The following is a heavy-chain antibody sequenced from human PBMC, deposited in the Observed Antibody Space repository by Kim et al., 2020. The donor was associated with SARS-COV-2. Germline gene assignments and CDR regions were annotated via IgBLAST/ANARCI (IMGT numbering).Heavy chain of an antibody. Sequence: GGSLRLSCAASGFTFSSYSMNWVRQAPGKGLEWVSYISSSSTIYYADSVKGRFTISRDNAKNSLYLQMNSLRDEDTAVYYCARDSHFDWLLYYYYGMDV. V-gene: IGHV3-48*02. CDR1: GFTFSSYS. J-gene: IGHJ6*01. CDR3: ARDSHFDWLLYYYYGMDV. CDR2: ISSSSTI. D-gene: IGHD3-9*01.